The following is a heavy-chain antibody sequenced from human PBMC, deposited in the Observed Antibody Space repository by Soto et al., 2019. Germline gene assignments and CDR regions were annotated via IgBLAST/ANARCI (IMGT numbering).Heavy chain of an antibody. CDR1: GFSFSSYT. D-gene: IGHD6-19*01. V-gene: IGHV3-21*01. CDR3: AIDSPPAAPYSSAWTGWFDP. J-gene: IGHJ5*02. CDR2: ISPTSSYI. Sequence: EVQLVESGGGLVKPGGSLRLSCAASGFSFSSYTMNWVRQAPGKGLDWVSAISPTSSYIYYADSVKGRVTISRVNAKNSLYLQLNSLRAEDTAVYYCAIDSPPAAPYSSAWTGWFDPWGQGTLVTVSS.